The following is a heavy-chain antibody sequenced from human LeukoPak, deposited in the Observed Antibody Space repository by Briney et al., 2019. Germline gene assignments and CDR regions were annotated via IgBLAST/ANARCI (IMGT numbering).Heavy chain of an antibody. CDR3: ARGHSLFYYDSSGYAGY. V-gene: IGHV1-18*01. CDR2: ISAYNGNT. Sequence: ASVKVSCKASGYTFTSYGISWVRQAPGQGLEWMGWISAYNGNTNYAQKLQGRVTMTTDTSTSTAYMELRSLRSDDTAVYYCARGHSLFYYDSSGYAGYWGQGTLVTVSS. J-gene: IGHJ4*02. CDR1: GYTFTSYG. D-gene: IGHD3-22*01.